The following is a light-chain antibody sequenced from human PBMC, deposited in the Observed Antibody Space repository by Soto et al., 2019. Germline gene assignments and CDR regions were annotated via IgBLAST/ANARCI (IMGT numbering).Light chain of an antibody. Sequence: DTVMTQSPDCLAVSLGESATINCKPSQSFFYRSNNKSFLAWYQQKPGQPPKLLIYWASTRESGVPDRFSGSGSGTAFTLTISSVQAEDVAVYYCQQYYTTPPKFGQGTKVDIK. CDR3: QQYYTTPPK. J-gene: IGKJ1*01. CDR2: WAS. V-gene: IGKV4-1*01. CDR1: QSFFYRSNNKSF.